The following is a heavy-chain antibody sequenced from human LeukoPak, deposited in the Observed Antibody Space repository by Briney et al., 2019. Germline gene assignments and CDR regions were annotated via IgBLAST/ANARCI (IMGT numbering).Heavy chain of an antibody. V-gene: IGHV1-2*02. J-gene: IGHJ4*02. D-gene: IGHD5-24*01. Sequence: ASVKVSCKASGYTFTAYYMHWARQAPGQGLEWMGWINPNSGGTNYAQKFQGRVTMTRDTSISTAYMELSRLRSDDTAVYYCARDGYNSWYFDYWGQGTLVTVSS. CDR1: GYTFTAYY. CDR3: ARDGYNSWYFDY. CDR2: INPNSGGT.